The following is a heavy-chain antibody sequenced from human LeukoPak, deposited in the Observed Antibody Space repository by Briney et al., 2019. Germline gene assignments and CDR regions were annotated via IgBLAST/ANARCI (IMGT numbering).Heavy chain of an antibody. J-gene: IGHJ5*02. CDR1: GYPFTSYY. CDR2: ISAYNGDT. CDR3: ARDGLSYTNPNNWFDP. V-gene: IGHV1-18*01. D-gene: IGHD2-2*02. Sequence: ASVKLSCKASGYPFTSYYITWVRQAPGHRLESMGWISAYNGDTNYAQNLQGRVTMTTDTSTDTAYMELRSLRSDDTAVYYCARDGLSYTNPNNWFDPWDQGTLVTVSS.